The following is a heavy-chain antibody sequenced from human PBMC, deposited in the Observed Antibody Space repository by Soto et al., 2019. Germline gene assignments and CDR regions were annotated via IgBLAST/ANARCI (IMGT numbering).Heavy chain of an antibody. D-gene: IGHD1-26*01. J-gene: IGHJ4*02. CDR1: GFSFSSYA. V-gene: IGHV3-23*01. CDR2: GGT. Sequence: GGSLRLSCAASGFSFSSYAMSWVRQAPGKGLEWVSSGGTYYADSVEGRFTVSRDNSKNRLYLQMNSLRAEDTAVYYCAKGASRYSGSSEGYFDYWGQGTLVTVSS. CDR3: AKGASRYSGSSEGYFDY.